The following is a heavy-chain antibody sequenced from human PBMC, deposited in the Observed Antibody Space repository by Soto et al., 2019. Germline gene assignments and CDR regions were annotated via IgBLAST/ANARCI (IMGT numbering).Heavy chain of an antibody. CDR3: ANLREFPIHDAFDI. D-gene: IGHD3-10*01. V-gene: IGHV3-23*01. CDR2: ISDSGGSP. CDR1: GFTFRTYG. Sequence: EVQLLESGGGLVQPGGSPRLSCAASGFTFRTYGMSWVRQAPGKGLEWVSSISDSGGSPYYADSVKGRFTISRDNSKNPLYLQMNGLRAEDTALYYCANLREFPIHDAFDIWGQGTMVTVSS. J-gene: IGHJ3*02.